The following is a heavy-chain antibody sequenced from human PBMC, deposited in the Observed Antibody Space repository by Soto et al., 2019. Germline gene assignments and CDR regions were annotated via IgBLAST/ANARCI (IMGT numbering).Heavy chain of an antibody. J-gene: IGHJ4*02. D-gene: IGHD2-2*01. Sequence: GESLKISCQASGYSFTAYWITWVRQMPGKGLEWMAAIDPSDSYVDYSPSFRGHVTFAVDRSITTVYLQWNSLKASDSAMSFCTRRASSSFYHFDFWGQGALVTVSS. CDR2: IDPSDSYV. CDR1: GYSFTAYW. CDR3: TRRASSSFYHFDF. V-gene: IGHV5-10-1*01.